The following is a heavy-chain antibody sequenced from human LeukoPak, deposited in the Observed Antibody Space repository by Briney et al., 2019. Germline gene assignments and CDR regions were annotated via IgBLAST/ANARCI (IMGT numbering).Heavy chain of an antibody. CDR1: GLTFSSYA. J-gene: IGHJ4*02. V-gene: IGHV3-21*01. CDR3: ARAHGYNWNVDY. D-gene: IGHD1-20*01. CDR2: ISSSSSYI. Sequence: GGSLRLSCAASGLTFSSYAMTWVRQAPGKGLEWVSSISSSSSYIYYADSVKGRFTISRDNAKNSLYLQMNSLRAEDTAVYYCARAHGYNWNVDYWGQGTLVTVSS.